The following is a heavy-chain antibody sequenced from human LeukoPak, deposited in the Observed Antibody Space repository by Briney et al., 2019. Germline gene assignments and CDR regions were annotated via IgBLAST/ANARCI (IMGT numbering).Heavy chain of an antibody. CDR1: GFTFRNLY. V-gene: IGHV3-53*01. CDR2: IYSDGST. D-gene: IGHD2/OR15-2a*01. CDR3: ARDDVPVI. Sequence: PGGSLRLSCAASGFTFRNLYMNWVRQAPGKGLEWVSFIYSDGSTYYADSVKGRFTISRDNSKNTLYLQMNSLRVEDTAVYYCARDDVPVIWGQGTLVTVSS. J-gene: IGHJ4*02.